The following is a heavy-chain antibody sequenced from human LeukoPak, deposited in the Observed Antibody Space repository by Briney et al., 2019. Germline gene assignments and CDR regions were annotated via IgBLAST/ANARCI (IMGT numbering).Heavy chain of an antibody. CDR3: ARTEYYDFWSGYYGFFDY. V-gene: IGHV1-69*13. CDR1: GGTFSSYA. Sequence: SVTVSCTASGGTFSSYAISWVRQAPGQGLEWMGGIIPIFGTANYAQKFQGRVTITADESTSTAYMELSSLRSEDTAVYYCARTEYYDFWSGYYGFFDYWGQGTLVTVSS. D-gene: IGHD3-3*01. J-gene: IGHJ4*02. CDR2: IIPIFGTA.